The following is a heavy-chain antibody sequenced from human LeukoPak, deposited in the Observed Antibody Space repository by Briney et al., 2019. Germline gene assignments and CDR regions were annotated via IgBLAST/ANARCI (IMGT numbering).Heavy chain of an antibody. CDR3: ARVGYSNSYDY. J-gene: IGHJ4*02. V-gene: IGHV1-8*01. Sequence: ASMKVSCKASGYTFTNFDINWVRQATGQGLEWMGWMNPNTGNAGYAQKFQDRVTITWGASISTAYMDLSSLRSEDTAVYYCARVGYSNSYDYWGQGTQVTVSS. CDR2: MNPNTGNA. CDR1: GYTFTNFD. D-gene: IGHD1-26*01.